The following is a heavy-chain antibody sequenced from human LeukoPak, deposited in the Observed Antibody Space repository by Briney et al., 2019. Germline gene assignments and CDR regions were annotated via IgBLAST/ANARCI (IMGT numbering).Heavy chain of an antibody. D-gene: IGHD5-12*01. CDR3: AKVGGYDRYYFDY. CDR1: GFTFSSYA. Sequence: PGGSLRLSCAVSGFTFSSYAMSWVCQAPGKGLECVSGISGSGGSTHYADSVKGRFTISRDTSKNTLFLQMNSLRAEDTAVYYCAKVGGYDRYYFDYWGQGTLDTVSS. J-gene: IGHJ4*02. CDR2: ISGSGGST. V-gene: IGHV3-23*01.